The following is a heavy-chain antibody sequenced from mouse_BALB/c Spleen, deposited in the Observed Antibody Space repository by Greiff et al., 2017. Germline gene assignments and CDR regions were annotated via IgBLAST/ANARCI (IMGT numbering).Heavy chain of an antibody. J-gene: IGHJ4*01. V-gene: IGHV5-12-2*01. CDR3: ARTLYYGSSYDAMDY. D-gene: IGHD1-1*01. Sequence: DVMLVESGGGLVQPGGSLKLSCAASGFTFSSYTMSWVRQTPEERLEWVAYISNGGGSTYYPDTVKGRFTISRDNAKNTLYLQMSSLKSEDTAMYYCARTLYYGSSYDAMDYWGQGTSVTVSS. CDR2: ISNGGGST. CDR1: GFTFSSYT.